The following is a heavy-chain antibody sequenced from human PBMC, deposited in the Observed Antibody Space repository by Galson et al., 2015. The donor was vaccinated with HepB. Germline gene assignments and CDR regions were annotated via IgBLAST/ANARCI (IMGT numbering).Heavy chain of an antibody. CDR1: GFTFSSYA. CDR2: ISGSGGST. Sequence: SLRLSCAASGFTFSSYAMSWVRQAPGKGLEWVSAISGSGGSTYYADSVKGRFTISRDNSKNTLYLQMNSLRAEDTAVYYCAKGLRSGNSRHDAFDIWGQGTMVTVSS. D-gene: IGHD4-23*01. CDR3: AKGLRSGNSRHDAFDI. V-gene: IGHV3-23*01. J-gene: IGHJ3*02.